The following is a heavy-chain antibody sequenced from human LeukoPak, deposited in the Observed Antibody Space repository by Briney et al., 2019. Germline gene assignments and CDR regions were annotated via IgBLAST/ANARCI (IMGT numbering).Heavy chain of an antibody. J-gene: IGHJ3*02. D-gene: IGHD5-12*01. CDR2: FDPEDGET. CDR1: GYTLTELS. Sequence: GASVKVSCKVSGYTLTELSMHWVRQAPGKGLEWMGGFDPEDGETIYAQKFQGRVTMTEDTSTDTAYMELSSLRSEDTAVYYCATIFSTNSGYAFAFDIWGQGTMVTVSS. V-gene: IGHV1-24*01. CDR3: ATIFSTNSGYAFAFDI.